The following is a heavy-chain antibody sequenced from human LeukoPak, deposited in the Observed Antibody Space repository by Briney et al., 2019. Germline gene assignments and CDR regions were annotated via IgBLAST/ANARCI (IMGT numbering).Heavy chain of an antibody. J-gene: IGHJ5*02. D-gene: IGHD3-10*01. CDR2: IKQDGSEK. V-gene: IGHV3-7*01. CDR1: GFTFSSYW. CDR3: ARDVLLWFGELLAWFDP. Sequence: KPGGSLRLSCAASGFTFSSYWMSWVRQAPGEGLEWVANIKQDGSEKYYVDSVKGRFTISRDNAKNSLYLQRNSLRAEDTAVYCCARDVLLWFGELLAWFDPWGEGTLVTVSS.